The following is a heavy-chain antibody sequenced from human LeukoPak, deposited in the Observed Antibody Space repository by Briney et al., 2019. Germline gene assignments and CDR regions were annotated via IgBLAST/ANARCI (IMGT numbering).Heavy chain of an antibody. CDR2: IKEDGRDI. CDR3: VRGSGWFFCL. Sequence: PGGSLRLSCAASQFSISYDWMHWVRQAPGKGLEWVASIKEDGRDIHYLDSVKGRFSISRDNAKNSLYLAMNTLRAEVTAVYYCVRGSGWFFCLWGQGSLVTVAS. CDR1: QFSISYDW. D-gene: IGHD6-19*01. J-gene: IGHJ4*02. V-gene: IGHV3-7*01.